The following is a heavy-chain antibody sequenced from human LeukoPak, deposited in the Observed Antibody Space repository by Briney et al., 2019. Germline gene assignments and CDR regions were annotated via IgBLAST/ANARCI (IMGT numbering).Heavy chain of an antibody. CDR2: IYTSGST. D-gene: IGHD1-14*01. V-gene: IGHV4-61*02. CDR1: GGSISSGSYY. J-gene: IGHJ4*02. Sequence: SQTLSLTCTVSGGSISSGSYYWSWIRQPAGKGLEWIGRIYTSGSTNYNPSLKSRVTMSVDTSKNQFSVKLSSVTAADTAVYYCARGSTDRKFDYWGQGTLVTVSS. CDR3: ARGSTDRKFDY.